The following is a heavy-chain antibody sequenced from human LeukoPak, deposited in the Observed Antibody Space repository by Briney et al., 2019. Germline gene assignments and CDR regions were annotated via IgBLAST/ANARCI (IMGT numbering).Heavy chain of an antibody. V-gene: IGHV7-4-1*02. D-gene: IGHD3-16*02. CDR3: ARAFQSLGGLSLPDY. Sequence: GASVKVSCKASGYTFTSYAMNWVRQAPGQGLEWMGWINTSTGNPTYAQGFTGRFVFSLDTSVSTTYLQISSLKAEDTAVYFCARAFQSLGGLSLPDYWGQGTLVTVSS. CDR2: INTSTGNP. CDR1: GYTFTSYA. J-gene: IGHJ4*02.